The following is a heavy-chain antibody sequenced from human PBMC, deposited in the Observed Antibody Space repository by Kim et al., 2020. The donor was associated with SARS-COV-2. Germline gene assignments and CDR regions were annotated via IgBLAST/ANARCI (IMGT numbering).Heavy chain of an antibody. CDR2: ISAYNGNT. J-gene: IGHJ4*02. CDR1: GYTFTSYG. CDR3: ARVLGTRGYSYGCDQDEYYFDY. V-gene: IGHV1-18*01. Sequence: ASVKVSCKASGYTFTSYGISWVRQAPGQGLEWMGWISAYNGNTNYAQKLQGRVTMTTDTSTSTAYMELRSLRSDDTAVYYCARVLGTRGYSYGCDQDEYYFDYWGQGTLVTVSS. D-gene: IGHD5-18*01.